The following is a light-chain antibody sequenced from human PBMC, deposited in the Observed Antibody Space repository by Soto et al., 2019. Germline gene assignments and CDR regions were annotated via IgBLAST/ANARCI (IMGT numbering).Light chain of an antibody. CDR3: QQYAGPPCT. J-gene: IGKJ1*01. CDR1: QSVGSSY. CDR2: GAS. Sequence: EIVLTQSPGTLSLSPGERATLSCRASQSVGSSYLAWYQQKPGQAPRLLIYGASSRATGIPDRFSGSGSGTDSTLTISRLDPEDFAVYYCQQYAGPPCTFGQATKVLIK. V-gene: IGKV3-20*01.